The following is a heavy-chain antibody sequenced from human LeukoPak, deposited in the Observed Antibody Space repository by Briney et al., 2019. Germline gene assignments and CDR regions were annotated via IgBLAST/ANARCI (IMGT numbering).Heavy chain of an antibody. V-gene: IGHV1-46*01. CDR3: AREPPRCSYDKCFVKFYFDY. J-gene: IGHJ4*02. Sequence: ASVKVSCKASGYTFRSHYLHWVRQAPGQGLEWMGMINPSGGTTTYARKFQGRVTMTRDTSTSTVYMELNSLTSEDTAVFYCAREPPRCSYDKCFVKFYFDYWGQGTLVTVSS. CDR1: GYTFRSHY. CDR2: INPSGGTT. D-gene: IGHD3-10*01.